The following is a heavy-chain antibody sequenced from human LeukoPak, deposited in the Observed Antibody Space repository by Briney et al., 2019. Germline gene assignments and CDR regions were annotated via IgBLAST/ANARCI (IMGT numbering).Heavy chain of an antibody. Sequence: GSLRLSCAASGFTFSSYWMHWVRQAPGKGLVWVSRITNDGSSTSHADSVKGRFTISRDNAKNTLYLQVNSLRAEDTAVYYCAREGDYGDYFDYWGQGTLVTVSS. J-gene: IGHJ4*02. CDR3: AREGDYGDYFDY. CDR1: GFTFSSYW. V-gene: IGHV3-74*01. D-gene: IGHD4-17*01. CDR2: ITNDGSST.